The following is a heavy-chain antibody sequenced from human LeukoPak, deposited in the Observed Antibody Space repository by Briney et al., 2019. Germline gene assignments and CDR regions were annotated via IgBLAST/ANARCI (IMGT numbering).Heavy chain of an antibody. CDR1: GGTFSSYA. J-gene: IGHJ6*03. CDR2: IIPIFGTA. V-gene: IGHV1-69*05. Sequence: SVKVSCKASGGTFSSYAISWVRQAPGQGLEWMGRIIPIFGTANYAQKFQGRVTITTDESTSTAYMELSSLRSEDTAVYYCARDMGEQTYYYYYRDVWGKGPTVTVSS. CDR3: ARDMGEQTYYYYYRDV. D-gene: IGHD3-16*01.